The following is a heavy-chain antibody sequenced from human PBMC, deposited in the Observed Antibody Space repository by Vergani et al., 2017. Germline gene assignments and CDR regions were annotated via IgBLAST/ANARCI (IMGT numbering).Heavy chain of an antibody. CDR3: ARSRPDCTSGSCSAI. J-gene: IGHJ4*02. V-gene: IGHV4-61*02. Sequence: QVTLQESGPGLLKPSQTLSLTCTVSGESIRSGSHYWSRIRPPAGTGPEWIGHIHTGGSTDLNPSIKSRVSISLDTSKSQFSLKLNSVTVADTAVYYCARSRPDCTSGSCSAIWGQGTLVTVSS. D-gene: IGHD2-15*01. CDR2: IHTGGST. CDR1: GESIRSGSHY.